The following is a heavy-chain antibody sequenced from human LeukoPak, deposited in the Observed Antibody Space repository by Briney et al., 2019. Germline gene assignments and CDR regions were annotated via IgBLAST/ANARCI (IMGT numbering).Heavy chain of an antibody. Sequence: ASVKVSCKASGYTFTSYDINWVRQATGQGLEWMGWMNPNSGNTGYAQKFQGRVTMTRNTSISTAYMELSSLRSEDTAVYYCAREPPYYGSGSHGTDYWGQGTLVTVSS. J-gene: IGHJ4*02. D-gene: IGHD3-10*01. V-gene: IGHV1-8*01. CDR1: GYTFTSYD. CDR2: MNPNSGNT. CDR3: AREPPYYGSGSHGTDY.